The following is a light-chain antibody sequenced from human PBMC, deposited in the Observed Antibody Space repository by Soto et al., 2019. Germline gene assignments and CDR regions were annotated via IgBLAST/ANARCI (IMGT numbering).Light chain of an antibody. Sequence: DIQTTQSPSSLSASVGDRVTITCRTSDSIAKYLNWYQQKPGQVPKLLIVAASNLRSGVPTRFSGSGSGTDFTLTINNLQPEDFATYYCQESYSAPPWTFGQGTKVDSK. J-gene: IGKJ1*01. CDR3: QESYSAPPWT. CDR2: AAS. V-gene: IGKV1-39*01. CDR1: DSIAKY.